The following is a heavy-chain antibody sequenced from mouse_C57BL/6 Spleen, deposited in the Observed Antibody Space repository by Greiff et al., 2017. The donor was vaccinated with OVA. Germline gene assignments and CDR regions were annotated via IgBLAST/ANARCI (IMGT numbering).Heavy chain of an antibody. CDR3: ARAGYYYGSSYWFAY. D-gene: IGHD1-1*01. J-gene: IGHJ3*01. CDR2: INYDGSST. CDR1: GFTFSDYY. V-gene: IGHV5-16*01. Sequence: DVKLVESEGGLVQPGSSMKLSCTASGFTFSDYYMAWVRQVPEKGLEWVANINYDGSSTYYLDSLKSRFIISRDNAKNILYLQMSSLKSEDTATYYCARAGYYYGSSYWFAYWGQGTLVTVSA.